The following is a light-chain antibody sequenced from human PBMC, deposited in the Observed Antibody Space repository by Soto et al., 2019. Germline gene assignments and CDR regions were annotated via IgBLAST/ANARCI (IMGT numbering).Light chain of an antibody. CDR2: ENN. J-gene: IGLJ1*01. CDR1: SSNIGAGYE. CDR3: QSYDSSLSGYV. V-gene: IGLV1-40*01. Sequence: QSVLTQPPSVSEAPGQRVTISCTGSSSNIGAGYEAHWYQQVPGTAPKLLIYENNNRPSGVPDRFSDSKSGTSASLAITGLQAEDEAEYYCQSYDSSLSGYVFGIGTKLTVL.